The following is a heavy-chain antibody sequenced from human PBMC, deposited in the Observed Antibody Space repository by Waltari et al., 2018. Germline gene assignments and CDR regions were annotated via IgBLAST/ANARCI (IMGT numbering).Heavy chain of an antibody. J-gene: IGHJ4*02. D-gene: IGHD3-22*01. CDR3: AREGYYYDSSGYYTGG. V-gene: IGHV3-7*01. CDR2: RKQDGSEK. CDR1: GYTLTELS. Sequence: VQLVQSGAEVKKPGASVKVSCKVSGYTLTELSMHWVRQAPGKGLEWVANRKQDGSEKYYVDSVKGRFTISRDNAKNSLYLQMNSLRAEDTAVYYCAREGYYYDSSGYYTGGWGQGTLVTVSS.